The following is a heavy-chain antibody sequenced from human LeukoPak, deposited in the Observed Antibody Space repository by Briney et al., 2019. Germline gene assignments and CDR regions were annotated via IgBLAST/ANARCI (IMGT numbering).Heavy chain of an antibody. J-gene: IGHJ4*02. CDR1: GGTFSSYA. CDR2: IIPIFGTA. CDR3: ARGSRNYDSSGYHY. V-gene: IGHV1-69*05. D-gene: IGHD3-22*01. Sequence: WASVKVSCKASGGTFSSYAISWVRQAPGQGLEWMGGIIPIFGTANYAQKFQGRVTMTTDTSTSTAYMELRSLRSDDTAVYYCARGSRNYDSSGYHYWGQGTLVTVSS.